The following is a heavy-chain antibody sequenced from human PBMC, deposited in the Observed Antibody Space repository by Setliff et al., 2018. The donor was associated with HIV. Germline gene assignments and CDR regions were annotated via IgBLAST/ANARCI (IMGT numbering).Heavy chain of an antibody. CDR1: GDSISNNGFF. D-gene: IGHD2-21*01. V-gene: IGHV4-31*03. CDR3: AREDSDGYVDI. Sequence: SETLSLTCNVSGDSISNNGFFWGWIRQHPGMGLEWIGSIYYSGTIYYNPSLKSRLIISLDTSKNQFSLKLNSVTAADTAMYYCAREDSDGYVDIWGQGILVTVSS. J-gene: IGHJ4*02. CDR2: IYYSGTI.